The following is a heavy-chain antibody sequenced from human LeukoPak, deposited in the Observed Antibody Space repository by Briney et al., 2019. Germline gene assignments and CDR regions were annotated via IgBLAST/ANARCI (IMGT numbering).Heavy chain of an antibody. D-gene: IGHD1-26*01. CDR1: GGSINRNDW. V-gene: IGHV4-4*02. J-gene: IGHJ5*02. CDR2: IYHSGTT. CDR3: ARSPSGSSSRWFDP. Sequence: PSETLSLTCGVSGGSINRNDWWSWVRQAPGQGLEWIGEIYHSGTTNYNPSLKSRVTISVDKSQNQFSLKLISVTAADTAVYYCARSPSGSSSRWFDPWGQGTLVTVSS.